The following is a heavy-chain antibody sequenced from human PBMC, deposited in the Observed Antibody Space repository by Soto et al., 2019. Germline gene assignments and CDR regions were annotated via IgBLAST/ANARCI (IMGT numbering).Heavy chain of an antibody. Sequence: ASVKVSCKATGYTFTSYGISWVRQAPGQGLEWVGWISAYNGNTNYAQKLQGRVTMTTDTSTSTAYMELRSLRSDDTAVYYCASYRSGSSYFDYWGQGTLVTVSS. CDR1: GYTFTSYG. CDR2: ISAYNGNT. J-gene: IGHJ4*02. V-gene: IGHV1-18*04. D-gene: IGHD1-26*01. CDR3: ASYRSGSSYFDY.